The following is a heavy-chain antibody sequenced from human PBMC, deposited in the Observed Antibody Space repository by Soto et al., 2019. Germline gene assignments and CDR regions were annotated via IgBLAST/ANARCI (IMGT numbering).Heavy chain of an antibody. D-gene: IGHD5-12*01. J-gene: IGHJ6*03. V-gene: IGHV1-69*08. CDR1: GDIFDSLT. CDR2: IIPVLGMA. CDR3: ARELGGYDYLYYYYYMDV. Sequence: QVQLVQSGAEMKKPGSSVKVSCQASGDIFDSLTINWVRQAPGQGLEWMGRIIPVLGMANYAQKFQGRVTIIADKSTSTVYMEVISRTSEDTAVYYYARELGGYDYLYYYYYMDVWGEGTTVTVSS.